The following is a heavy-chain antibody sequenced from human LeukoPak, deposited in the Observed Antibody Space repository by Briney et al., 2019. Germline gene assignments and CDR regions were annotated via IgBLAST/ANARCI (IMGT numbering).Heavy chain of an antibody. CDR2: IWYDGSNK. J-gene: IGHJ4*02. CDR1: GFTFSSYA. Sequence: PGGSLRLSCAASGFTFSSYAMHWVRQAPGKGLEWVAVIWYDGSNKYYADSVKGRFTISRDNSKNTLYLQMNSLRAEDTAVYYFAKVYSSSWYAVFDYWGQGTLVIVSS. D-gene: IGHD6-13*01. V-gene: IGHV3-33*06. CDR3: AKVYSSSWYAVFDY.